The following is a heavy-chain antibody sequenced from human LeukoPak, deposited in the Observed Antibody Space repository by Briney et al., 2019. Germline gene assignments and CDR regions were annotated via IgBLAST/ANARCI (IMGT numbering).Heavy chain of an antibody. V-gene: IGHV1-2*02. D-gene: IGHD3-22*01. CDR3: ARAEMFGYDSSGFFQGIQNAFDI. Sequence: ASVKVSCKASGYTFTGYYMHWVRQAPGQGLEWMGWINPNSGGTNYAQKFQGRVTMTRDTSISTAYMELSRLRSDDTAVYYCARAEMFGYDSSGFFQGIQNAFDIWGQGTMVTVSS. CDR2: INPNSGGT. J-gene: IGHJ3*02. CDR1: GYTFTGYY.